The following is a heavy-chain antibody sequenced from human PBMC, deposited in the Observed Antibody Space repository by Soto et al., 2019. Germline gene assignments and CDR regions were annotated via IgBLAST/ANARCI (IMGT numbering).Heavy chain of an antibody. CDR3: ARGGGVGVAGSAAFDM. D-gene: IGHD3-3*01. CDR2: INPATGAA. J-gene: IGHJ3*02. V-gene: IGHV1-2*02. CDR1: GYPVTAYY. Sequence: QLHLVQSGAVVKKPGASVTVSCSASGYPVTAYYMHWVRQAPGRGLEWMGGINPATGAAKYTQTFPGRVPLTRDPSTRTVFMELSGLTSEDPAVFFRARGGGVGVAGSAAFDMWGQGTLVTVSS.